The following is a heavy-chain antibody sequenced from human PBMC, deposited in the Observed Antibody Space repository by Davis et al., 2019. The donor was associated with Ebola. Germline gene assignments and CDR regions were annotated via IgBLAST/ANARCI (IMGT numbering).Heavy chain of an antibody. Sequence: AASVTLSCKASGYTFTSYGISWVRQAPGQGLEWMGWISAYNGNTNYAQKLQGRVTMTTDTSTSTAYMELRSLRSDDTAVYFCARTSIVGTTTTASDIWGQGTMVTVSS. CDR3: ARTSIVGTTTTASDI. J-gene: IGHJ3*02. CDR1: GYTFTSYG. D-gene: IGHD1-26*01. V-gene: IGHV1-18*04. CDR2: ISAYNGNT.